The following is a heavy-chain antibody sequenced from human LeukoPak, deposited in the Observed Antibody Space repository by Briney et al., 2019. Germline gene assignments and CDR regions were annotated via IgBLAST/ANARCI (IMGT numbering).Heavy chain of an antibody. D-gene: IGHD6-6*01. CDR2: IYPGDSDT. CDR1: GYSFTSYW. CDR3: ARGGLIAARPSYFDY. V-gene: IGHV5-51*01. J-gene: IGHJ4*02. Sequence: PGESLKISCKGSGYSFTSYWIGWVRQMPGKGLEWMGIIYPGDSDTRYSPSFQGQVTISADKSISTAYLQWSSLKASDTAMYYCARGGLIAARPSYFDYWGQGTLVTVSS.